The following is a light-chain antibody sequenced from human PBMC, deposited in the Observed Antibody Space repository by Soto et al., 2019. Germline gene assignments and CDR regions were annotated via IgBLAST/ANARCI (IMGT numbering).Light chain of an antibody. CDR2: KAS. Sequence: STLSASVGDRVTITCRASESIDSWLAWHQQKPGRAPKLLISKASSLESGVPSRFSGSGFGTEFTLTISSLQPDDFATYYCQQYNSYRASGQGTKVDIK. V-gene: IGKV1-5*03. CDR3: QQYNSYRA. CDR1: ESIDSW. J-gene: IGKJ1*01.